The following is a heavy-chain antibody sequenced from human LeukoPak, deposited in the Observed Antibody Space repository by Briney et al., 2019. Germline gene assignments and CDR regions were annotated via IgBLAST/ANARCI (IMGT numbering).Heavy chain of an antibody. V-gene: IGHV4-38-2*02. J-gene: IGHJ4*02. CDR3: ARGPSYCSSTSCYFPFDY. Sequence: SETLSLTCTVSGYSISSGYYWGWIRQPPGKGLEWIGSIYHSGSTYYNPSLKSRVTISVDTSKNQFSLKLSSVTAADTAVYYCARGPSYCSSTSCYFPFDYWGQGTLVTVSS. CDR2: IYHSGST. D-gene: IGHD2-2*01. CDR1: GYSISSGYY.